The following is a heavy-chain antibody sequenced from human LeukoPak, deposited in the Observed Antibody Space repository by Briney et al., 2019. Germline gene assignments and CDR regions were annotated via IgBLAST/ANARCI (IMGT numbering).Heavy chain of an antibody. CDR1: GYTLTELT. J-gene: IGHJ4*02. V-gene: IGHV1-24*01. Sequence: GASVKVSSKVSGYTLTELTMHWGRQAPGNGLEWMGGFDPGDGETIYAQKFQGRFTITDDTSTDTASMELSSVRSEDTAVYYCATKDPRWYYDFWSSYSYWGQGTLVTVSS. CDR3: ATKDPRWYYDFWSSYSY. CDR2: FDPGDGET. D-gene: IGHD3-3*01.